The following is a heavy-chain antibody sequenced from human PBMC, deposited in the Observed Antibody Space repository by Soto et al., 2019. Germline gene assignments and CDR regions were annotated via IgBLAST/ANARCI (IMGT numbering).Heavy chain of an antibody. CDR2: IIPIFGTA. CDR1: GGTFSSYA. V-gene: IGHV1-69*13. D-gene: IGHD1-26*01. J-gene: IGHJ5*02. Sequence: ASVNVSCKASGGTFSSYAISWVRQAPGQGLEWMGGIIPIFGTANYAQKFQGRVTITADESTSTAYMELSSLRSEDTAVYYCAREVGATTGSWFDPWGQGTLVTVSS. CDR3: AREVGATTGSWFDP.